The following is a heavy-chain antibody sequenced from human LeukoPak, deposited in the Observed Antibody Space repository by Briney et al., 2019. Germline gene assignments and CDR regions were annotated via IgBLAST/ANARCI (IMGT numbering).Heavy chain of an antibody. CDR2: ISGSGGST. V-gene: IGHV3-23*01. CDR3: AKSLRKTYYYDSSGYSFDY. J-gene: IGHJ4*02. Sequence: GGSLRLSCAASGFTFSNAWMSWVRQAPGKGLEWVSAISGSGGSTYYADSVKGRFTISRDNSKNTLYLQMNSLRAEDTAVYYCAKSLRKTYYYDSSGYSFDYWGQGTLVTVSS. CDR1: GFTFSNAW. D-gene: IGHD3-22*01.